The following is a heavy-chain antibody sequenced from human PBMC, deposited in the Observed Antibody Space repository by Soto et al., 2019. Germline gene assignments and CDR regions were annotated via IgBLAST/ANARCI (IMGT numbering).Heavy chain of an antibody. V-gene: IGHV4-39*01. CDR1: GGSISSSSYY. D-gene: IGHD6-13*01. CDR3: ASPHSSSWYLGYYYGMDV. J-gene: IGHJ6*02. Sequence: LSLTCTVSGGSISSSSYYWGWIRQPPGKGLEWIGSIYYSGSTYYNPSLKSRVTISVDTSKNQFSLKLSSVTAADTAVYYCASPHSSSWYLGYYYGMDVWGQGTTVTVS. CDR2: IYYSGST.